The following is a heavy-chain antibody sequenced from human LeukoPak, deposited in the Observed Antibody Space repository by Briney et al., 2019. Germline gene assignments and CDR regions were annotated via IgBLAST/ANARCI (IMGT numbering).Heavy chain of an antibody. CDR1: GFTFSSYS. V-gene: IGHV3-23*01. CDR3: AKGLSNTMIVLAYDY. J-gene: IGHJ4*02. CDR2: ISCRGGRT. D-gene: IGHD3-22*01. Sequence: GGSLRLSCAASGFTFSSYSMSWVRQAPGKGLEWVSAISCRGGRTYYADSVKGRVTISRDNSKNTLYLQMNSLRAEDTAVYYCAKGLSNTMIVLAYDYWGQGTLVTLSS.